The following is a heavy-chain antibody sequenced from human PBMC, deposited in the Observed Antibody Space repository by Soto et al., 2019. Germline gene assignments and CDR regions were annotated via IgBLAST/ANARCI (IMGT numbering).Heavy chain of an antibody. Sequence: ASVKVSCKASGYTFTSYYMHWVRQAPGQGLEWMGIINPSGGSTSYAQKFQGRVTMTRDTSTSTVYMELSSLRAEDTAVYYCARRPLSLYYYGSGSSPGYYGMDVWGQGTTVTVSS. CDR1: GYTFTSYY. D-gene: IGHD3-10*01. CDR3: ARRPLSLYYYGSGSSPGYYGMDV. CDR2: INPSGGST. V-gene: IGHV1-46*01. J-gene: IGHJ6*02.